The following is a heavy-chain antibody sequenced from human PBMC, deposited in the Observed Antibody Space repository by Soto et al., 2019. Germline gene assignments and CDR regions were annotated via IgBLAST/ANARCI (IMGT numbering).Heavy chain of an antibody. J-gene: IGHJ3*02. D-gene: IGHD1-26*01. CDR1: GFTFSYYW. Sequence: EVQLVESGGGLVQPGESLRLSCAASGFTFSYYWMHWVRQAPGKGLVWVSRIHSDGSSTTYADSVKGRFTISRDNARKTVELQMSSLRVEDTAVYYSAIGDRGAFDIWGQGTVVTVSS. CDR2: IHSDGSST. V-gene: IGHV3-74*01. CDR3: AIGDRGAFDI.